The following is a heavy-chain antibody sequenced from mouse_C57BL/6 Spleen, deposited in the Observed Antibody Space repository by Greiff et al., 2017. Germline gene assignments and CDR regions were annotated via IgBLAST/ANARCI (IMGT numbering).Heavy chain of an antibody. V-gene: IGHV1-7*01. J-gene: IGHJ3*01. Sequence: VQLQQSGAELAKPGASVKLSCKASGFTFTSYWMHWVKQRPGQGLEWIGYINPSSGYTKYNQKFKDKDTLTADKSSSTAYMQMSSLTYEDSAVYYCANYGNYEGFAYWGQGTLVTVSA. CDR2: INPSSGYT. CDR3: ANYGNYEGFAY. CDR1: GFTFTSYW. D-gene: IGHD2-1*01.